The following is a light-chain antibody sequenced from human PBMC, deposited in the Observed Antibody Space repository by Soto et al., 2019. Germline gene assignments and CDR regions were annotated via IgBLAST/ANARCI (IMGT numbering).Light chain of an antibody. V-gene: IGLV2-14*01. CDR1: TSDVGRYNY. Sequence: LTQPASVSGSPGQSITISCTGTTSDVGRYNYVSWHQQHPGKAPKLLIFDVSNRPSGVSDRFSGSKSGNTASLTISGLQAKDEADYYCNSYTTGTTWVFGGGTQLTVL. CDR3: NSYTTGTTWV. J-gene: IGLJ3*02. CDR2: DVS.